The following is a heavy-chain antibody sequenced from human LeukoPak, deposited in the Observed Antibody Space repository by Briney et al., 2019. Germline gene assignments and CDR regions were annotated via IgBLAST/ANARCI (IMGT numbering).Heavy chain of an antibody. Sequence: SETLSLTCAVYGGSFSGYYWSWIRQPPGKGLEWIGEINHSGSTNYNPSLKSRVTISVDTSKNQFSLKLNSVTAADTAVYYCARAGSHYDILTGYPVYYYGMDVWGQGTTVTVSS. CDR1: GGSFSGYY. CDR2: INHSGST. V-gene: IGHV4-34*01. J-gene: IGHJ6*02. CDR3: ARAGSHYDILTGYPVYYYGMDV. D-gene: IGHD3-9*01.